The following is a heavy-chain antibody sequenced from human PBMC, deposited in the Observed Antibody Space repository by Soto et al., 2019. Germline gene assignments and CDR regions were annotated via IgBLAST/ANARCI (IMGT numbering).Heavy chain of an antibody. D-gene: IGHD2-15*01. V-gene: IGHV4-34*01. Sequence: SETLSLTCAVYGGSFIGYYWSWIRQPPGKGLEWIGEINHSGSTNYNPSLKSRVTISVDTSKNQFSLKLSSVTAADTAVYYCARESDCSGGSCYRYYYYYYLDVWGKGTTVXVSS. CDR3: ARESDCSGGSCYRYYYYYYLDV. CDR1: GGSFIGYY. CDR2: INHSGST. J-gene: IGHJ6*03.